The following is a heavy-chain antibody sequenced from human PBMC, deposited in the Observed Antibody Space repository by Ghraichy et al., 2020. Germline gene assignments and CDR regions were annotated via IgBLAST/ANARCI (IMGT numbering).Heavy chain of an antibody. CDR3: ARHMSLDHTYYYDSSGTDAFDI. D-gene: IGHD3-22*01. CDR2: IYYSGST. J-gene: IGHJ3*02. Sequence: SETLSLTCTVSGGSISSYYWSWIRQPPGKGLEWIGYIYYSGSTNYNPSLKSRVTISVDTSKNQFSLKLSSVTAADTAVYYCARHMSLDHTYYYDSSGTDAFDIWGQGTMVTVSS. V-gene: IGHV4-59*08. CDR1: GGSISSYY.